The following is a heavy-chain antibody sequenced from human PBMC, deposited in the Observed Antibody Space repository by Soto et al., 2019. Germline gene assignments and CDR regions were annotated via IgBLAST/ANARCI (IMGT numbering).Heavy chain of an antibody. CDR1: GFTFSSQE. D-gene: IGHD6-19*01. J-gene: IGHJ4*02. CDR3: ACWAGSSRAPYLGPLDY. Sequence: EVQLWGSGGGSAQPGGSLRLSCAASGFTFSSQEMTWVRQAPGKGLEWVSGINRDGGRTYYADSVKGRFTISRDMSQNMVYLQLNSMRAEDTAKDFSACWAGSSRAPYLGPLDYWCQEILVTVSS. V-gene: IGHV3-23*01. CDR2: INRDGGRT.